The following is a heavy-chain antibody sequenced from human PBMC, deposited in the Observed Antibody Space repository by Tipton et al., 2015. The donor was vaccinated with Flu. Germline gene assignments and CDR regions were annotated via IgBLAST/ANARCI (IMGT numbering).Heavy chain of an antibody. V-gene: IGHV4-39*01. CDR2: IYYSGST. J-gene: IGHJ4*02. Sequence: TLSLTCTVSGGSISSSSYYWGWIRQPPGKGLEWIGSIYYSGSTYYNPSLKSRVTISVDTSKNQFSLKLSSVTAADTAVYYCAILTSGHFSFDYWGQGTLVTVSS. D-gene: IGHD1-14*01. CDR3: AILTSGHFSFDY. CDR1: GGSISSSSYY.